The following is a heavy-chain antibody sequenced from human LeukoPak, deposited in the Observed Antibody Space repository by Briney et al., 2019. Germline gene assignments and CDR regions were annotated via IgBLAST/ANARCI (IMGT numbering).Heavy chain of an antibody. CDR3: ARNASDSGTSYFDY. Sequence: PSETLSLTCTVSGGSISSSSYSWGWIRQPPGKGLEWIGSIYYSGSTSYNPSLKSRVTISVDTSKNQFSLKLGSVTAADTAVYYCARNASDSGTSYFDYWGQGTLVTVSS. D-gene: IGHD1-26*01. J-gene: IGHJ4*02. CDR1: GGSISSSSYS. V-gene: IGHV4-39*01. CDR2: IYYSGST.